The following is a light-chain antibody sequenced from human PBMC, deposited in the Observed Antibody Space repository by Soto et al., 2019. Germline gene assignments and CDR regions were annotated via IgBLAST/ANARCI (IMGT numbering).Light chain of an antibody. CDR1: QSISSY. V-gene: IGKV1-39*01. Sequence: EIQMTQSPSSLSASVGDRVTITCRASQSISSYLHWYQQKPGKAPKLLIYAASSLQSGVPSRFSGSGSGTDFTLTLRSLQPEDCATYYWQQRHRTPLTFGGGTKVEIK. CDR2: AAS. J-gene: IGKJ4*01. CDR3: QQRHRTPLT.